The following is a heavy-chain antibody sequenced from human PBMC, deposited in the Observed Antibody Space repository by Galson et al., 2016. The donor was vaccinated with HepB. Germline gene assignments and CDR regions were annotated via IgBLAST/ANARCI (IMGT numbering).Heavy chain of an antibody. V-gene: IGHV3-23*01. Sequence: SLRLSCAASGFTFTNYGLSWVRQAPGKGLEWVCAISGSGASTFYADSVKGRFTLSRDNSKNVVYLRMDRLGAEDTALYYCAKALRPGGPDDFFDAWGRGTLVTVSS. CDR2: ISGSGAST. D-gene: IGHD4-23*01. CDR1: GFTFTNYG. J-gene: IGHJ4*02. CDR3: AKALRPGGPDDFFDA.